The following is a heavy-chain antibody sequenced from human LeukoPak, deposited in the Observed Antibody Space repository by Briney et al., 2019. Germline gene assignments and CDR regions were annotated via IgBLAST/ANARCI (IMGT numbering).Heavy chain of an antibody. V-gene: IGHV4-30-2*01. D-gene: IGHD3-22*01. Sequence: SETLSLTCTVSGGSISSGGYYWSWIRQPPGKGLEWIGYIYHSGSTYYNPSLKSRVTISVDRSKNQFSLKLSSVTAADTAVYYCATFYDSSGYYFGAFDIWGQGTMVTVSS. J-gene: IGHJ3*02. CDR1: GGSISSGGYY. CDR3: ATFYDSSGYYFGAFDI. CDR2: IYHSGST.